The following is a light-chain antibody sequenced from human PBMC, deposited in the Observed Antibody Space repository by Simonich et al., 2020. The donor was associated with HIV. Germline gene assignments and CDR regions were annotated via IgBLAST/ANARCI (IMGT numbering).Light chain of an antibody. CDR3: CSYAGSSPVV. J-gene: IGLJ3*02. CDR1: SSDVGGYNY. Sequence: QSALTQPASVSGSPGQSITISCTGTSSDVGGYNYVSWYQQHPGKAPKLIIYDVSKRPAGVSSRFSGSKSGNTASLTISGLQAEDEADYYCCSYAGSSPVVFGGGTKLTVL. V-gene: IGLV2-14*03. CDR2: DVS.